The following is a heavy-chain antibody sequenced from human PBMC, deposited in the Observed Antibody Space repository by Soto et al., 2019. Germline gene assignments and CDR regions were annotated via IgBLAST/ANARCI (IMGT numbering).Heavy chain of an antibody. Sequence: GASLKISCKGSGYSFAGYWITWVRQKPGKGLEWMGRIDPSDSHTYYSPSFRGHVTIYVTKSITTVFLQWSSLRASDNAMYYCARQIYDSDTGPNYQYSFDSWGQGTPVTVSS. CDR2: IDPSDSHT. CDR3: ARQIYDSDTGPNYQYSFDS. D-gene: IGHD3-22*01. CDR1: GYSFAGYW. J-gene: IGHJ4*02. V-gene: IGHV5-10-1*01.